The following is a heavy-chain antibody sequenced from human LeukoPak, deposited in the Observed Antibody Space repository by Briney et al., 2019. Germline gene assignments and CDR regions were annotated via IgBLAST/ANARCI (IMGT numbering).Heavy chain of an antibody. Sequence: GGSLRLSCAASGFTFSSYGMHWVRQAPGKGLEWVAFILYDGTNKYYADSVKGRFTISRDNSKNTLYLQMNNLRAEDTAVYYCARSSRWFGDAFDIWGQGTMVTVSS. CDR2: ILYDGTNK. CDR1: GFTFSSYG. V-gene: IGHV3-30*02. D-gene: IGHD6-13*01. CDR3: ARSSRWFGDAFDI. J-gene: IGHJ3*02.